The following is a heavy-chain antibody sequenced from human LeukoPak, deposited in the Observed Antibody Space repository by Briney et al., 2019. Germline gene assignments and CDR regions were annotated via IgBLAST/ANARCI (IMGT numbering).Heavy chain of an antibody. D-gene: IGHD3-10*01. CDR3: ARLGAQRTIDY. CDR2: ISYDGSNK. V-gene: IGHV3-30*03. CDR1: GFTLSNYW. Sequence: GGSLRLSCAASGFTLSNYWMTWVRQAPGKGLEWVAVISYDGSNKYYADSVKGRFTISRDNSKNTLYLQMNSLRAEDTAVYYCARLGAQRTIDYWGQGTLVTVSS. J-gene: IGHJ4*02.